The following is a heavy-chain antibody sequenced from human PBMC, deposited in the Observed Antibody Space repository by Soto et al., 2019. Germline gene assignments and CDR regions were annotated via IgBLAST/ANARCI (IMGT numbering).Heavy chain of an antibody. D-gene: IGHD1-20*01. CDR2: IWFSGTT. CDR1: GGSLSHYY. CDR3: ARESSGNHNHNWFDP. J-gene: IGHJ5*02. Sequence: QVQLQKSGPGLVKPSETLSLTCTVSGGSLSHYYWSWVRQPPGKGLEWIGYIWFSGTTTYNPSLKSRVTMSVDTSKNQLSLELKFVTAVDTAVYYCARESSGNHNHNWFDPWGQGTLVTVSA. V-gene: IGHV4-59*01.